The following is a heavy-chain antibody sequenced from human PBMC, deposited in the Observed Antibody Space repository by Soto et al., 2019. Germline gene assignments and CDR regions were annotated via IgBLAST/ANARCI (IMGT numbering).Heavy chain of an antibody. CDR1: GGSISSYY. V-gene: IGHV4-59*01. Sequence: SETLSLTCTVSGGSISSYYWSWIRQPPGKGLEWIGYIYYSGSTNYNPSLKSRVTISVDTSKNLFSLKLSSVTAPDTALYSCARAGVTPYNFDYCGQGTLATVSP. CDR2: IYYSGST. J-gene: IGHJ4*02. D-gene: IGHD5-18*01. CDR3: ARAGVTPYNFDY.